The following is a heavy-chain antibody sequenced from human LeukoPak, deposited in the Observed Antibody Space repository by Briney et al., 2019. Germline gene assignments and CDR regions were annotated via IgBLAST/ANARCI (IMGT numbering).Heavy chain of an antibody. Sequence: GASVKASCKASGYTFTGSYMHCVRQAPGQRLEWMGWINPNSGGTNSAQKFQGRVTMTRDTSISTAYMELSRLRSDDTAVYYCARDTARITIFGVAKYMDVWGKGTTVTVSS. D-gene: IGHD3-3*01. CDR1: GYTFTGSY. CDR3: ARDTARITIFGVAKYMDV. J-gene: IGHJ6*03. CDR2: INPNSGGT. V-gene: IGHV1-2*02.